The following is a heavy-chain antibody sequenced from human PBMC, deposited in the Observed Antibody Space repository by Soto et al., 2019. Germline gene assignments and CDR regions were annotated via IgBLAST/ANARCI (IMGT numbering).Heavy chain of an antibody. D-gene: IGHD3-22*01. J-gene: IGHJ4*02. CDR3: AYRRNFYNNSGLDY. CDR2: IKWDDDK. CDR1: GFSLSTNGVC. Sequence: QITLKESGPTLVKPTQTLTLTCTVSGFSLSTNGVCVGWIRQPPGKALEWLAAIKWDDDKRYSPSLESRVTITKDTPKNHVVLTMTNLDPVDTATYSCAYRRNFYNNSGLDYWGQGTLVTVSS. V-gene: IGHV2-5*02.